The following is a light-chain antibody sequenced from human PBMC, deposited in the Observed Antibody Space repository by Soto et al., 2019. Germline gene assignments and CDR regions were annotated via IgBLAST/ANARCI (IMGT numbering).Light chain of an antibody. V-gene: IGKV3-20*01. CDR3: QQYGSSRT. Sequence: EIVLTPSPGTLSLSPVEGATLSCRASQTMSSDYLAWYQQKPGQPPRLLIYGASSRAAGIPDRFSGSGSGTDFTLTIRRLEPEDFAVYYCQQYGSSRTFGQGTKVDIK. J-gene: IGKJ1*01. CDR1: QTMSSDY. CDR2: GAS.